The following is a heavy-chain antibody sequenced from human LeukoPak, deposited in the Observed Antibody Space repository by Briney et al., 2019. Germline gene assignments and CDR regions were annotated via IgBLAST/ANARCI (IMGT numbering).Heavy chain of an antibody. D-gene: IGHD2-2*01. CDR2: ICSSGST. CDR1: GGSISSGSYY. J-gene: IGHJ4*02. Sequence: SQTLSLTCTVSGGSISSGSYYWRWIRQPAGKGLEWIGRICSSGSTNYNPSLKSRVTISLDTSKNQFSLKLSSVAAADTAVYYCARVLGYCSSTSCHTADYWGQGTLVTVSS. V-gene: IGHV4-61*02. CDR3: ARVLGYCSSTSCHTADY.